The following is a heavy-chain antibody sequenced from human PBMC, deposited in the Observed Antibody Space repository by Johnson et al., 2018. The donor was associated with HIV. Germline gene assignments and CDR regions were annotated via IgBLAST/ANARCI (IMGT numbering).Heavy chain of an antibody. D-gene: IGHD2-15*01. CDR1: GFTFSSYG. CDR2: INWNGGST. CDR3: ARALRVVVVAATFDAFDI. Sequence: MQLVESGGGVVQHGRSLRLSCAASGFTFSSYGMSWVRQAPGKGLEWVSGINWNGGSTGYADSVKGRFTISRDNAKNSLYLQMNRLRAEDTALYYCARALRVVVVAATFDAFDIWGQGTMVTVSS. J-gene: IGHJ3*02. V-gene: IGHV3-20*04.